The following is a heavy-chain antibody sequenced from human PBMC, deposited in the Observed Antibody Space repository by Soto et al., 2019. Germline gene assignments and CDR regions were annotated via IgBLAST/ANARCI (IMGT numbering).Heavy chain of an antibody. CDR1: GYTFTSYG. J-gene: IGHJ5*02. D-gene: IGHD3-9*01. CDR2: ISAYNGNT. V-gene: IGHV1-18*01. Sequence: QVQLVQSGAEVKKPGASVKVSCKASGYTFTSYGISWVRQAPGQGLEWMGWISAYNGNTNYAQKLQGRVTMTTDTPSSTTDRERRSLRSDDTAVYYGARRGVILTGYAWFDPWGPGTLVTVSS. CDR3: ARRGVILTGYAWFDP.